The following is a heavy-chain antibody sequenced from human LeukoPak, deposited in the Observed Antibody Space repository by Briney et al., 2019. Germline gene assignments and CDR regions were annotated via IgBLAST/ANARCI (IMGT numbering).Heavy chain of an antibody. D-gene: IGHD3-22*01. J-gene: IGHJ4*02. Sequence: GGSLRLSRAASGFTFSSYWMSWVRQALGKGLEWVANIKQDGSEKYYVDSVKGRFTISRDNAKNSLYLQMNSLRAEDTAVYYCARDHPYYYDISGYWHDYWGLGTLVTVSS. CDR2: IKQDGSEK. CDR1: GFTFSSYW. V-gene: IGHV3-7*01. CDR3: ARDHPYYYDISGYWHDY.